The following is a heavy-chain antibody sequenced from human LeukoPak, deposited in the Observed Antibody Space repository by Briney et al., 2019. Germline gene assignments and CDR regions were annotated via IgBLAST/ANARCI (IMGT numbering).Heavy chain of an antibody. Sequence: GGSLRLSCAASGFTFSSYAMGWVRQAPGEGLEWVSAISGSGSSTYYTDSVKGRFTISRDNSKHRLYLQMNRLRAEDTAVYYCAKIIVSLVAGSYAPTRYFDYWGQGTLVTVSS. D-gene: IGHD6-19*01. V-gene: IGHV3-23*01. CDR2: ISGSGSST. CDR1: GFTFSSYA. J-gene: IGHJ4*02. CDR3: AKIIVSLVAGSYAPTRYFDY.